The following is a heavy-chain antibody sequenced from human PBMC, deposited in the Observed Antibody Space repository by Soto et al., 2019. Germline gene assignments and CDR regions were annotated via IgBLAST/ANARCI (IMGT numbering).Heavy chain of an antibody. CDR3: ARDRRLLWFGEFYYYHSMDV. CDR1: GGSISSSNW. V-gene: IGHV4-4*02. D-gene: IGHD3-10*01. J-gene: IGHJ6*02. Sequence: SETLSLTCAVSGGSISSSNWWSWVRQPPGKGLEWIGEIYHSGSTNYNPSLKSRVTISVDKSKNQFSLKLSSVTAADTAVYYCARDRRLLWFGEFYYYHSMDVWGQGTTVTVSS. CDR2: IYHSGST.